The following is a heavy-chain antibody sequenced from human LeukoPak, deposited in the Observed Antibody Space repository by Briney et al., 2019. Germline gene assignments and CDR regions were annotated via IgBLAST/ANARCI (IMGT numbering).Heavy chain of an antibody. D-gene: IGHD6-19*01. CDR2: IGSSDAII. CDR1: GFNVNDYY. J-gene: IGHJ4*02. V-gene: IGHV3-11*01. CDR3: AREIVAGAFDS. Sequence: GGSLRLSCAVSGFNVNDYYISWIRQAPGKGLEWVSDIGSSDAIIAYGDSVRGRFTISRDFASNSLYLQMTSLRVEDTAVCYCAREIVAGAFDSWGQGTLVTVSS.